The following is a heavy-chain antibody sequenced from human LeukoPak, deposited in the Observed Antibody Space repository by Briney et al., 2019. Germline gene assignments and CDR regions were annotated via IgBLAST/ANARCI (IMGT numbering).Heavy chain of an antibody. Sequence: SETLFLTCTVSGGSVSSGSNHWSWIRQPPGKGLEWIGNIYYTGSTIYNPPLKSRVTISIDTSKNQFSLKLSSVTAADTAVYYCARETGNYWYFDLSGRGSLVTVSS. V-gene: IGHV4-61*01. CDR1: GGSVSSGSNH. CDR3: ARETGNYWYFDL. J-gene: IGHJ2*01. CDR2: IYYTGST.